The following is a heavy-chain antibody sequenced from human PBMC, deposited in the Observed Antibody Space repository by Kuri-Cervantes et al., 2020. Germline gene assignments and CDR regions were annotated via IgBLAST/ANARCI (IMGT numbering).Heavy chain of an antibody. Sequence: GGSLRLSCVASEFTFSNSAMSWVRQAPGKGLGWVSAIGTGGDTYYADSVKGRFTISRDNSKKTLDLLMNSLRAEDTAIYYCAKITGIGYWGQGALVTVSS. CDR1: EFTFSNSA. CDR3: AKITGIGY. CDR2: IGTGGDT. J-gene: IGHJ4*02. D-gene: IGHD3-10*01. V-gene: IGHV3-23*01.